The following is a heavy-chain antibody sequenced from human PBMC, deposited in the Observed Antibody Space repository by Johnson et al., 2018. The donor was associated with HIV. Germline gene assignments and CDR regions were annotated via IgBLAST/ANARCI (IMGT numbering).Heavy chain of an antibody. V-gene: IGHV3-66*01. D-gene: IGHD5-18*01. CDR1: GFTFSSYW. CDR3: ARAYSYGVFDI. J-gene: IGHJ3*02. Sequence: VQLVESGGGLVQPGGSLRLACAASGFTFSSYWMHWVRQAPGKGLVWVSVIYSGGSTYYADSVKGRFSISRDNSKNTLYLQMNSLRAEDTAVYYCARAYSYGVFDIWGQGTMVTVS. CDR2: IYSGGST.